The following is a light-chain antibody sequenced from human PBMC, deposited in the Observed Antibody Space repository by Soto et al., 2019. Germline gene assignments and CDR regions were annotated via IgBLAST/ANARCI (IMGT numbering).Light chain of an antibody. V-gene: IGLV2-14*01. J-gene: IGLJ1*01. Sequence: QSALTQPASVSGSPGQSITISCTGTSSDVGGYNAVSWYQQHPGRAPKLMIYDVSNRPSGISNRFSGSKSGSTASLTISGLQAEDDADYYCSSYTRSGVYVFGAGTQLTV. CDR2: DVS. CDR3: SSYTRSGVYV. CDR1: SSDVGGYNA.